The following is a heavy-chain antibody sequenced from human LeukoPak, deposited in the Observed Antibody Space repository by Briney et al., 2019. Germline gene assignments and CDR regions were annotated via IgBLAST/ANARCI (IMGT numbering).Heavy chain of an antibody. Sequence: GGSLRLSCAASGFTLSSKYMRWVRQAPGEGLEGVSVIYSGGSTYYTDSVKGRFTISRDNSKNTPYLQMNSLSAEDTAVYYCARDSFYSTTDAFDIWGQGTMVTVSS. J-gene: IGHJ3*02. CDR1: GFTLSSKY. V-gene: IGHV3-53*01. CDR2: IYSGGST. D-gene: IGHD2/OR15-2a*01. CDR3: ARDSFYSTTDAFDI.